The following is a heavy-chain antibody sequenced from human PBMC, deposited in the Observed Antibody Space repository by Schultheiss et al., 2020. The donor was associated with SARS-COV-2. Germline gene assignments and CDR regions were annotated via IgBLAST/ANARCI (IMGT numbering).Heavy chain of an antibody. Sequence: ASVKVSCKVSGYTFTSYGISWVRQAPGQGLEWMGWISAYNGNTNYAQKLQGRVTMTTDTSTSTAYMELRSLRSDDTAVYYCARVRYYDFWSGYPDWGQGTLVTVSS. J-gene: IGHJ4*02. D-gene: IGHD3-3*01. V-gene: IGHV1-18*01. CDR1: GYTFTSYG. CDR3: ARVRYYDFWSGYPD. CDR2: ISAYNGNT.